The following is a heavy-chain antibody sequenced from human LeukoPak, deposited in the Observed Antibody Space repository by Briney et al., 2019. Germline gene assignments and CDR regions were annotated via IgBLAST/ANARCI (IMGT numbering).Heavy chain of an antibody. J-gene: IGHJ6*02. CDR3: ARAAYDLIYGMDV. D-gene: IGHD3-3*01. CDR1: GYSFTSYW. CDR2: IYPGDSDT. Sequence: GESLKTSCKGSGYSFTSYWIGWVRQMPGKGLEWMGIIYPGDSDTRYSPSFQGQVTISADKSISTAYLQWSSLKASDTAMYYCARAAYDLIYGMDVWGQGTTVTVSS. V-gene: IGHV5-51*01.